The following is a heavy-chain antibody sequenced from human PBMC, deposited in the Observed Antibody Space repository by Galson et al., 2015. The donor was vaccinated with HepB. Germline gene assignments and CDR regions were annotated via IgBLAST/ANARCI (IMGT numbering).Heavy chain of an antibody. D-gene: IGHD6-6*01. J-gene: IGHJ4*02. CDR2: INPSGGST. Sequence: SVKVSCKASGYTFTSYYMHWVRQAPGQGLEWMGIINPSGGSTSYAQKFQGRVTVTRDTSTSTVYMELSSLRSEDTAVYYCARDKRIAARPGYFDYWGQGTLVTVSP. CDR1: GYTFTSYY. V-gene: IGHV1-46*01. CDR3: ARDKRIAARPGYFDY.